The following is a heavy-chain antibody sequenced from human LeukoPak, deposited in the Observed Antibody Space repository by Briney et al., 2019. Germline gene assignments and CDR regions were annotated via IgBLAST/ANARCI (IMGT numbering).Heavy chain of an antibody. CDR1: GGTFSSYA. CDR3: ARDGGLRTGDAFDI. D-gene: IGHD3-16*01. CDR2: IIPIFGTA. J-gene: IGHJ3*02. V-gene: IGHV1-69*13. Sequence: SVKVSSKASGGTFSSYAISWVRQAPGQGLEWMGGIIPIFGTANYAQKFQGRVTITADESTSTAYMELSSLRSEDTAVYYCARDGGLRTGDAFDIWGQGTMVTVSS.